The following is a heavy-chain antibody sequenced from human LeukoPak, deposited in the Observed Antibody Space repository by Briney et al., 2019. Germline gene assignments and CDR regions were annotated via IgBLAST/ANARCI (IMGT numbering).Heavy chain of an antibody. Sequence: SETLSLTCAVYGGSFSGYYWSWIRQPPGKGLEWTGEINHSGSTNYYPSLKSRVTISVDTSKNQFSLKLSSVTAADTAVYYCARADGWSIAARRNPFDYWGQGTLVTVSS. CDR3: ARADGWSIAARRNPFDY. J-gene: IGHJ4*02. D-gene: IGHD6-6*01. V-gene: IGHV4-34*01. CDR2: INHSGST. CDR1: GGSFSGYY.